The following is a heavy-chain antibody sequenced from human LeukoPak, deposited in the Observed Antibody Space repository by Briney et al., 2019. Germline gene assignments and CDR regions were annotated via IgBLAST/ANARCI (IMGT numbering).Heavy chain of an antibody. J-gene: IGHJ4*02. CDR2: ISWDGGST. Sequence: GGSLRLSCAASGFTFDDYAMHWVRQAPGKGLEWVSLISWDGGSTYYADSVKGRFTISRDNSKNSLYLQMNSLRAEDTALYYCAKDMFSDFWSGYYAGLGYWGQGTLVTVSS. CDR3: AKDMFSDFWSGYYAGLGY. V-gene: IGHV3-43D*03. CDR1: GFTFDDYA. D-gene: IGHD3-3*01.